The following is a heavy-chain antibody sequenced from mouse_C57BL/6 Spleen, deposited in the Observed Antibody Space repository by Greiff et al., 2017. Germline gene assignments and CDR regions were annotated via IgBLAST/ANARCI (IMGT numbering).Heavy chain of an antibody. CDR1: GYTFTSYW. J-gene: IGHJ4*01. CDR3: AGDGYLYAMDY. V-gene: IGHV1-64*01. Sequence: QVQLQQSGAELVKPGASVKLSCKASGYTFTSYWMHWVKQRPGQGLEWIGMIHPNSGSTNYNEKFKSKATLTVDKSSSTAYMQLSSLTSEDSAVYYCAGDGYLYAMDYWGQGTSVTVSS. D-gene: IGHD2-3*01. CDR2: IHPNSGST.